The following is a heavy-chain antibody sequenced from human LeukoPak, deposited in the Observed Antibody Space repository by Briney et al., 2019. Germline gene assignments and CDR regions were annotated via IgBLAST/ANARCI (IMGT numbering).Heavy chain of an antibody. CDR1: GSRFTNYW. J-gene: IGHJ2*01. V-gene: IGHV5-10-1*01. Sequence: NPGESLQISCQGSGSRFTNYWISWVRQLPGKGLEWIGRIDPSDSYTNYSPSFQGHVTISADKFISTTYLQWRSLKASDTAMYYCATLVATASLGQSYWYFDLWGRGTLVTVSS. CDR2: IDPSDSYT. CDR3: ATLVATASLGQSYWYFDL. D-gene: IGHD4-23*01.